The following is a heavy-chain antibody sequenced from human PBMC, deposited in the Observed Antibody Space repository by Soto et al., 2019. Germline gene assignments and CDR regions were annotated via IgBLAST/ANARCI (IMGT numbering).Heavy chain of an antibody. V-gene: IGHV1-24*01. CDR2: FDPEDGET. CDR1: GYTLTELS. J-gene: IGHJ3*02. Sequence: GASVKVSCKVSGYTLTELSMHWVRQAPGKGLEWMGGFDPEDGETIYAQKFQGRVTMTEDTSTDTAYMELSSLRSEDTAVYYCARIPGYSRSEPIGDAFDIWGQGTMVTVSS. CDR3: ARIPGYSRSEPIGDAFDI. D-gene: IGHD6-13*01.